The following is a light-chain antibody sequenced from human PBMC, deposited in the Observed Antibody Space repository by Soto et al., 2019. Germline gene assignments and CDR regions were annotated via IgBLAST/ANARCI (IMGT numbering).Light chain of an antibody. V-gene: IGKV3-20*01. CDR3: QQYISSVT. CDR1: QSVSSTY. J-gene: IGKJ4*01. Sequence: EIVLTQSPGTLCLSPGERATLSCRASQSVSSTYLAWYQQKPGQAPRLLIYGTSSRATGVPDRFSGSGSGTDFILTISRLEPEDFAVYYCQQYISSVTFGGGTKVDIK. CDR2: GTS.